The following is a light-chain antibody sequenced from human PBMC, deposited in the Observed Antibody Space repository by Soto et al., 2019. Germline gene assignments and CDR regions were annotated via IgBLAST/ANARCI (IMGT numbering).Light chain of an antibody. Sequence: QSVLTQPASVSGSPGQSITISCTATSXDVGSFNYVSWYQHHPGKAPKLMIYEVTSRPSGVSNRFSGSKSGNTASLTISGLQAEDEADYYCCPYAGSPWVFGGGTK. CDR2: EVT. CDR1: SXDVGSFNY. CDR3: CPYAGSPWV. V-gene: IGLV2-14*01. J-gene: IGLJ3*02.